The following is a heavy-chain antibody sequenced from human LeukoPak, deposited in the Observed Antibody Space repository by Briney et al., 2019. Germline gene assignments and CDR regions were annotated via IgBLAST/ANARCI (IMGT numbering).Heavy chain of an antibody. CDR3: ARDWYGFYFGY. CDR2: INHSGST. J-gene: IGHJ4*02. V-gene: IGHV4-34*01. D-gene: IGHD6-13*01. CDR1: GGSFSGYY. Sequence: ASETLSLTCAVYGGSFSGYYWSWIRQPPGKGLEWIGEINHSGSTNYNPSLKSRVTISVDTSKNQFSLKLSSVTAADTAVYYCARDWYGFYFGYWGQGTLVTVSS.